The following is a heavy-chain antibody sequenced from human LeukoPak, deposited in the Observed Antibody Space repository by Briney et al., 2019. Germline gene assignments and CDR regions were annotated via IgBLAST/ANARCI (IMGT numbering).Heavy chain of an antibody. J-gene: IGHJ3*02. CDR3: ARDQYSTMVRGVIPHDAFDI. D-gene: IGHD3-10*01. Sequence: GGSLRLSCAASALTFSSYAMHWVRQAPGKGLEWVAVMSFDGSHKYYADSVKGRFTISRDNSKNTLYLQMNSLRAEDTAVYYCARDQYSTMVRGVIPHDAFDIWGQGTMVTVSS. V-gene: IGHV3-30*04. CDR2: MSFDGSHK. CDR1: ALTFSSYA.